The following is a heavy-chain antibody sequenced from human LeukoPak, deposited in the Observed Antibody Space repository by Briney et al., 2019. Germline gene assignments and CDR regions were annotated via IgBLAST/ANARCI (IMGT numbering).Heavy chain of an antibody. J-gene: IGHJ2*01. CDR2: IYSGGAT. CDR3: ARARWYFDL. Sequence: PGGSLKLSCAASGFTVSSNYMTWVRQAPGKGLEWVSVIYSGGATYYADSVNGRFTISRDNSKNTLYLQMNSLRVEDTAVYYCARARWYFDLWGRGTLVTVSS. CDR1: GFTVSSNY. V-gene: IGHV3-66*01.